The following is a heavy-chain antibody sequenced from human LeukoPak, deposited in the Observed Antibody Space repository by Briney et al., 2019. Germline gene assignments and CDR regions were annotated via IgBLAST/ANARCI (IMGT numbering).Heavy chain of an antibody. Sequence: ASVKVSCKASGYTFTSYYMHWVRQPPGQGLEWMGIINPSGGSTTYAQKFQGRVTMTRDTSTSTVYMELSSLRSEDTAVYYCARDLAGSGSYLSYGMHVWGQGTTVTVSS. D-gene: IGHD3-10*01. V-gene: IGHV1-46*01. CDR1: GYTFTSYY. J-gene: IGHJ6*02. CDR2: INPSGGST. CDR3: ARDLAGSGSYLSYGMHV.